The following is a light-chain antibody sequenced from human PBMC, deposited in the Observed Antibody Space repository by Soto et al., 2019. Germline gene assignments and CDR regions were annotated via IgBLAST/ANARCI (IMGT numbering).Light chain of an antibody. CDR3: SSYTSTSTYV. Sequence: QSVLTQPASVSGSPGQSITIFCNGTSGDIGSYNYVSWYQQHPGNAPKLMIYAVSNRPSGVSNRFSGSKSGNTASLAISGLQADDEADYYCSSYTSTSTYVFGTGTKVTVL. CDR2: AVS. J-gene: IGLJ1*01. V-gene: IGLV2-14*01. CDR1: SGDIGSYNY.